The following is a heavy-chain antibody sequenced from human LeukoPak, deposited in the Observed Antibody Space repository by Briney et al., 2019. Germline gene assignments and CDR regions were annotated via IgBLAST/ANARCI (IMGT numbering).Heavy chain of an antibody. CDR3: ARDFGSSLDAFDI. CDR2: ISSSNNHI. CDR1: GFTLSSFS. D-gene: IGHD6-13*01. V-gene: IGHV3-21*01. J-gene: IGHJ3*02. Sequence: GRSLRLSCAASGFTLSSFSMIWVRHAPGKGLEWVSSISSSNNHIYYADSVKGRFTISRDNARNSLYLQMNSLRAEDMAVYYCARDFGSSLDAFDIWGQGTMVTVSS.